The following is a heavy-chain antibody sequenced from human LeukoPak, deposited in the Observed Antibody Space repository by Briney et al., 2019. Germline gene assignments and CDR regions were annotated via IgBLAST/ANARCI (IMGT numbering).Heavy chain of an antibody. D-gene: IGHD3-3*01. V-gene: IGHV4-34*01. CDR2: INHSGST. Sequence: SETLSLTCAVYGGSFSGYYWSWIRQPPGKGLEWIGEINHSGSTNYNPSLKSRVTISVDTSKNQFSLKLSSVTAADTAVYYCARARPYYDFWSGYSNDAFDIWGQGTMVTVSS. CDR3: ARARPYYDFWSGYSNDAFDI. CDR1: GGSFSGYY. J-gene: IGHJ3*02.